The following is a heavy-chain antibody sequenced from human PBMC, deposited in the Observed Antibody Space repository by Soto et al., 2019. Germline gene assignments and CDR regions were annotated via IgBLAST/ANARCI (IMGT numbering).Heavy chain of an antibody. J-gene: IGHJ4*02. CDR2: MYSGGTT. CDR1: GFTVSSNY. D-gene: IGHD5-18*01. V-gene: IGHV3-53*01. Sequence: EVQLVESGGGLIQPGGSLRLSCAASGFTVSSNYMTWVRQAPGKGLEWVSVMYSGGTTYYADSVKGRFTISRDNSKNTLYLQMNSRRAEDTAVYHCARATSDRAMVFDYWGQGTLVTVSS. CDR3: ARATSDRAMVFDY.